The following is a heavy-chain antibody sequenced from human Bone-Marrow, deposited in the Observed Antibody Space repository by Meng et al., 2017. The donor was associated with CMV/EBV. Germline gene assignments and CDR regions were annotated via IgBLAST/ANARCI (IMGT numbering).Heavy chain of an antibody. V-gene: IGHV1-46*01. CDR1: GFTFSTHY. J-gene: IGHJ4*02. CDR2: INPSGRFT. CDR3: ARANTQAENDY. Sequence: SCKASGFTFSTHYAHWVRQAPGQGLEWMGFINPSGRFTSYAQKFQGRVTLTRDTSTTTVYMELNGLTSDDTAIYYCARANTQAENDYWGQGTLVTVSS.